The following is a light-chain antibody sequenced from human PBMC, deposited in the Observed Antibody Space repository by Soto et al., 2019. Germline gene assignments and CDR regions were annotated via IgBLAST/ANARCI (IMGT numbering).Light chain of an antibody. Sequence: DIQMAQSPSSLAASVGDRVTITCRASQTIGNYLNWYQQRPGKAPKVLMYAASKLQSGVPSRFSGRGSGTDFILIINSLQPEDFATYFCQQSYSLPRTFGQGTRLETK. CDR2: AAS. CDR1: QTIGNY. J-gene: IGKJ5*01. V-gene: IGKV1-39*01. CDR3: QQSYSLPRT.